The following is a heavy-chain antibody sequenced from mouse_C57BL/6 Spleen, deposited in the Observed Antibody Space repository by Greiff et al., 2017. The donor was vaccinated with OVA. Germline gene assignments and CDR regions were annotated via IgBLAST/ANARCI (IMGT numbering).Heavy chain of an antibody. Sequence: QVHVKQPGAELVKPGASVKMSCKASGYTFTSYWITWVKQRPGQGLEWIGDIYPGSGSTNYNEKFKSKATLTVDTSSSTAYMQLSSLTSEDSAVYYCARGTGTAWFAYWGQGTLVTVSA. CDR1: GYTFTSYW. CDR2: IYPGSGST. D-gene: IGHD4-1*01. V-gene: IGHV1-55*01. CDR3: ARGTGTAWFAY. J-gene: IGHJ3*01.